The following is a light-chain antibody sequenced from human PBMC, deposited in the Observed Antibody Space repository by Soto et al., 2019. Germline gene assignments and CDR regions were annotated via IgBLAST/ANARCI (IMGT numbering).Light chain of an antibody. Sequence: EIVLTQSPGTLSLSPGERTTLSCRAIQSVSSANCSWYQQKPGQDPRLLIYGASSSATGITDRFSGSGSGTVFTLTINILEPDDFAVYYFHQYGNXPQTFGQGTKV. CDR2: GAS. V-gene: IGKV3-20*01. CDR1: QSVSSAN. J-gene: IGKJ1*01. CDR3: HQYGNXPQT.